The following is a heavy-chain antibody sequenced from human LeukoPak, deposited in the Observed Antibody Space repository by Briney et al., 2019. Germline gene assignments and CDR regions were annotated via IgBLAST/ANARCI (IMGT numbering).Heavy chain of an antibody. CDR3: ARGHNLSP. Sequence: GGSLRLSCATSGFTFSDYEMNWVRQAPGKGLEWVSYISTSGSTKYYAESVKGRFTISRDNAKNSLYLQMNSLSAEDTAVYYCARGHNLSPWGKGTTVTVSS. J-gene: IGHJ6*04. CDR2: ISTSGSTK. V-gene: IGHV3-48*03. CDR1: GFTFSDYE. D-gene: IGHD5-24*01.